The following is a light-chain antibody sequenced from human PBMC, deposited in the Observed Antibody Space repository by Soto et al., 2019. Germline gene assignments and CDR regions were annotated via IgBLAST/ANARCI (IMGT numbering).Light chain of an antibody. V-gene: IGLV4-69*01. CDR2: LNSDGSH. Sequence: QPVLTQSPSASASLGASVKLTCTLSSGHSSYAIAWHQQQPEKGPRYLMKLNSDGSHSKGDGIPDRFSGSSSGAERYLTISSIQSEDEADYYCQTWGTGGFGGGTKLTVL. CDR1: SGHSSYA. J-gene: IGLJ2*01. CDR3: QTWGTGG.